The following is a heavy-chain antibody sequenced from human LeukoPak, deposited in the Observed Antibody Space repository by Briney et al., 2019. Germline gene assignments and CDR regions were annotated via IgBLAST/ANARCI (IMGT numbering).Heavy chain of an antibody. J-gene: IGHJ4*02. CDR2: INHSGST. Sequence: SETLSLTCAVYGGSFSGYYWSWIRQPPGKGLEWIGEINHSGSTNYNPSLKSRVTISADTSKNQFSLKLSSVTAADTAVYYCARGRVYYYDSSGYNFDYWGQGTLVTVSS. V-gene: IGHV4-34*01. CDR3: ARGRVYYYDSSGYNFDY. D-gene: IGHD3-22*01. CDR1: GGSFSGYY.